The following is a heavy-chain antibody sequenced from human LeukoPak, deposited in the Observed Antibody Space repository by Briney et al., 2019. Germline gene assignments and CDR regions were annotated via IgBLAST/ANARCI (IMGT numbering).Heavy chain of an antibody. V-gene: IGHV3-23*01. CDR1: GFTFTISA. J-gene: IGHJ6*03. CDR2: IGGSGGIT. CDR3: AKRRLCVDISFYFGALYHSYYMAV. D-gene: IGHD3-22*01. Sequence: PGGSLRLSCATSGFTFTISAMSWVRQAPGKGLEWVSAIGGSGGITYYADSVKGGFTISRENSRNVVYMEMNSLRHEDTATYYCAKRRLCVDISFYFGALYHSYYMAVWGRGTTVTVSS.